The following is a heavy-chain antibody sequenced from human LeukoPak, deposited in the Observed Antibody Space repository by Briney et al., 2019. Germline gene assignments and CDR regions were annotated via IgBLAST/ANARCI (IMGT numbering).Heavy chain of an antibody. CDR2: ISSSSSFI. CDR3: ARDMAAVGDFDY. J-gene: IGHJ4*02. Sequence: GGSLRLSCAAPGFTFSTYYMNWVRQAPGKGLEWVSLISSSSSFIYYADSVKGRFTISRDNAKNSLYLQMNSLRVEDTAVYYCARDMAAVGDFDYWGQGTLVTVSS. D-gene: IGHD2-15*01. V-gene: IGHV3-21*01. CDR1: GFTFSTYY.